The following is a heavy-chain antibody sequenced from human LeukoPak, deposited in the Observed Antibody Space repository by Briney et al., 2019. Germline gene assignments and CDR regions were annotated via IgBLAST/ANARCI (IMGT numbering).Heavy chain of an antibody. D-gene: IGHD2-2*01. J-gene: IGHJ6*03. Sequence: SETLSLTCTVSGVSINSYDWSWIRQPPGKGLEWIGSIYRSGSTNYNPSLKSRVTISVDTSQNQFSLKVNSVTAADTAVYYCARGDCSSTICYSPMDVWGKGTTVTVSS. CDR3: ARGDCSSTICYSPMDV. CDR1: GVSINSYD. V-gene: IGHV4-59*08. CDR2: IYRSGST.